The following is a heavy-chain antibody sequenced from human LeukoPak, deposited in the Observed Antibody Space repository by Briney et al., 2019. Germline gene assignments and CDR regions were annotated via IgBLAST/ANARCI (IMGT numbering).Heavy chain of an antibody. J-gene: IGHJ4*02. CDR1: GYTFTHQF. CDR3: ARENMDSNSFDY. V-gene: IGHV1-2*02. Sequence: ASVKVSCKASGYTFTHQFIHWVRQAPGQGLEWMGWINPNRGATNYAQKFQGRLTMTRDTYITTAYMELSRLTSDDMPIYYCARENMDSNSFDYWGQETLVTVSS. CDR2: INPNRGAT. D-gene: IGHD3/OR15-3a*01.